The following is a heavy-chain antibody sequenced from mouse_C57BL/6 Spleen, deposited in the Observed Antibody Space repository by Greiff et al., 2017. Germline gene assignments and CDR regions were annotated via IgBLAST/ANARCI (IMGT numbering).Heavy chain of an antibody. CDR3: ARLDSSGYVGAMDY. V-gene: IGHV1-82*01. CDR1: GYAFSSSW. Sequence: QVQLQQSGPELVKPGASVKISCKASGYAFSSSWMNWVKQRPGKGLEWIGRIYPGDGDTNYNGKFKGKATLTADKSSSTAYMQLSSLTSEDSAVYFCARLDSSGYVGAMDYWGQGTSVTVSS. J-gene: IGHJ4*01. CDR2: IYPGDGDT. D-gene: IGHD3-2*02.